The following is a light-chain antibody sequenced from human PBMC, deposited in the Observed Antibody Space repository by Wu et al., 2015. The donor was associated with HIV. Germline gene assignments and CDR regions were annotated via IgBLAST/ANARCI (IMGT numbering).Light chain of an antibody. J-gene: IGKJ3*01. CDR3: HQYAATPFT. V-gene: IGKV3-20*01. Sequence: EIVLTQSPGTLSLSPGESVTLSCRASQSVSSNLAWYQQKPGQAPRLLIYGASTRANDIPVRFSGSGSGTDFSLTISKLEPEDSGIYHCHQYAATPFTFGPRDQ. CDR1: QSVSSN. CDR2: GAS.